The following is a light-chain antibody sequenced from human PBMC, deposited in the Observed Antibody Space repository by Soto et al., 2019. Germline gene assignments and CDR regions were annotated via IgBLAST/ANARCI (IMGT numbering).Light chain of an antibody. V-gene: IGKV3-15*01. Sequence: IVLTQSPATLSVSPGEGATLSCRASQRVSSSLAWYQQKPGQAPRLLIYDASTRATGTPARFSGSGSGTDFTLTISSLQSEDFEVYYCQQYYNWLGTFGQGTKVEIK. CDR1: QRVSSS. CDR2: DAS. J-gene: IGKJ1*01. CDR3: QQYYNWLGT.